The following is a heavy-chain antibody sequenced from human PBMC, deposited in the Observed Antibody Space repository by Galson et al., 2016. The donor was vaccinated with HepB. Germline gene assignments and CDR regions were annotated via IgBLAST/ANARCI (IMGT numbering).Heavy chain of an antibody. J-gene: IGHJ4*02. V-gene: IGHV3-30*18. CDR1: GFLFRGYG. CDR2: DSMDGRRK. D-gene: IGHD3-10*02. CDR3: AKRHEFCPPVGCSVDY. Sequence: SLRLSCAGSGFLFRGYGMHWVRQAPGKGLEWVAADSMDGRRKFYSDSVRGRFTISRDNSNNMLFLHMDSLRPDDTAVYYCAKRHEFCPPVGCSVDYWGQGTLVSVSS.